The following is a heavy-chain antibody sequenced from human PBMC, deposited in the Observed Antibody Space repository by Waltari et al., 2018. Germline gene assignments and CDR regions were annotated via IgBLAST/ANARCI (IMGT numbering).Heavy chain of an antibody. CDR3: ARDHLRGTGYGGNSPYYYYYMDV. Sequence: QVQLVQSGAEVKKPGSSVKVSCKASGGTFSSYAISWVRQAPGQGLEWMGGIIPILGIANYAQKFQGRVTITAYKSTSTAYMELSSLRSEDTAVYYCARDHLRGTGYGGNSPYYYYYMDVWGKGTTVTVSS. CDR2: IIPILGIA. CDR1: GGTFSSYA. V-gene: IGHV1-69*10. D-gene: IGHD2-21*02. J-gene: IGHJ6*03.